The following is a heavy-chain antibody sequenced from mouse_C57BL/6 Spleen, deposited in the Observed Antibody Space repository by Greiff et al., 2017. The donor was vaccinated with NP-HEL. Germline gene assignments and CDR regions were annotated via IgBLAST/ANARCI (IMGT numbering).Heavy chain of an antibody. J-gene: IGHJ4*01. CDR1: GYTFTDYN. Sequence: VQLQQSGPELVKPGASVKIPCKASGYTFTDYNMDWVKQSHGKSLEWIGDINPNNGGTIYNQKFKGKATLTVDKSSSTAYMELRSLTSEDTAVYYCARSRVRRGLGAMDYWGQGTSVTVSS. CDR2: INPNNGGT. V-gene: IGHV1-18*01. D-gene: IGHD2-14*01. CDR3: ARSRVRRGLGAMDY.